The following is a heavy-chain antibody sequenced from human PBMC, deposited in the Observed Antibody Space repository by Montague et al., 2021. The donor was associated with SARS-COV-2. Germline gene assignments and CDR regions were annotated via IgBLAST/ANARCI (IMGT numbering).Heavy chain of an antibody. Sequence: TLSLTCTVSGDSISSGGDYWSWIRQHPGKGLEWLGYISSSGRSFYNPSLRSRLTISLDTSKNQFSLQLSSVTAADTALYYCARVLGSGSYQFDYWGQGTLVTVSS. CDR1: GDSISSGGDY. D-gene: IGHD1-26*01. CDR2: ISSSGRS. J-gene: IGHJ4*02. CDR3: ARVLGSGSYQFDY. V-gene: IGHV4-31*03.